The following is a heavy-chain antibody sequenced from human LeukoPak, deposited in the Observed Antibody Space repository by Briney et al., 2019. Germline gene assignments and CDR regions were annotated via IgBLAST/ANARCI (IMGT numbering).Heavy chain of an antibody. J-gene: IGHJ5*02. V-gene: IGHV4-59*01. CDR3: ARDGTALGYNWFDP. CDR2: IYYSGST. Sequence: SETLSLTXTVSGGSISTYYWSWIRQPPGKGLEWIRYIYYSGSTNYNPSLKSRVTISVDTSKNQFSLKLSSVTAADTAVYCCARDGTALGYNWFDPWGQGTLVTVSS. CDR1: GGSISTYY. D-gene: IGHD1-1*01.